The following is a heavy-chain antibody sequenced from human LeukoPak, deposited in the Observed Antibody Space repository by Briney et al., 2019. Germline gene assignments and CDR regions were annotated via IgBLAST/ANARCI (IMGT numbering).Heavy chain of an antibody. D-gene: IGHD1-26*01. CDR1: GFTFDDYA. CDR3: ARDRGGSYHLGGIDY. Sequence: GGSLRLSCAASGFTFDDYAMHWVRQAPGKGLEWVSGISWNSGSIGYADSVKGRFTISRDNSKNTLYLQMNSLRAEDTAVYYCARDRGGSYHLGGIDYWGQGTLVTVSS. CDR2: ISWNSGSI. V-gene: IGHV3-9*01. J-gene: IGHJ4*02.